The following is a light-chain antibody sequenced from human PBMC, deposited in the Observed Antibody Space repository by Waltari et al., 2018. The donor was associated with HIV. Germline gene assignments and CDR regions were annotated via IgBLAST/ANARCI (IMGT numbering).Light chain of an antibody. Sequence: SSVLTQPPSVSVAPGQTARIPCGGPNIACKSVHWYQQRPAQAPVLVVYDDRVRPSGIPERFSGSNSGNTATLTISRVEAGDEADYYCHVWNSTSDLGVFGGGTQLTVL. J-gene: IGLJ7*01. CDR1: NIACKS. V-gene: IGLV3-21*02. CDR3: HVWNSTSDLGV. CDR2: DDR.